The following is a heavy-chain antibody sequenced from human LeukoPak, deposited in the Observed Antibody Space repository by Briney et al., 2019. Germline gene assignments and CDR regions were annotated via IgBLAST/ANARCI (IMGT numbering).Heavy chain of an antibody. J-gene: IGHJ4*02. CDR3: ARGLTAMPPGGY. Sequence: PSETLSLTCAVYGGSFSGYYWSWIRQPPGKGLEWIGEINHSGSTKYNPSLKSRVTISVDTSKNQFSLKVTSVTAADTAVYYCARGLTAMPPGGYWGQGTLVTVSS. V-gene: IGHV4-34*01. CDR2: INHSGST. CDR1: GGSFSGYY. D-gene: IGHD5-18*01.